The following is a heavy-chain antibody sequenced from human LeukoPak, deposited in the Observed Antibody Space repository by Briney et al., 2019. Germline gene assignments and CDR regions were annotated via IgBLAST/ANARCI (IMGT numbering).Heavy chain of an antibody. J-gene: IGHJ4*02. Sequence: PSETLSLTCTVSGGSISSSSYYWGWIRQPPGKGLEWIGSIYYSGSTYYNPSLKSRVTISVDTSKNQFSLKLSSVTAADTAVYYCARHSYYYDSSGCYLDYWGQGTLVTVSS. CDR3: ARHSYYYDSSGCYLDY. V-gene: IGHV4-39*01. CDR1: GGSISSSSYY. CDR2: IYYSGST. D-gene: IGHD3-22*01.